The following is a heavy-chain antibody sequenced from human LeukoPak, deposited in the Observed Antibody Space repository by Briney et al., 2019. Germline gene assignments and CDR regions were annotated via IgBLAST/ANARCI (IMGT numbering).Heavy chain of an antibody. Sequence: GGSLRLSCAASGFTFSSYWMSWVRQAPGKGLEWVANIKQDGSEKYYVDSVKGRFTISRDNAKNSLYLQMNSLRAEDTAVYYCARGSGSYFYYFDYWGQGTLVTVSS. V-gene: IGHV3-7*01. CDR2: IKQDGSEK. CDR1: GFTFSSYW. CDR3: ARGSGSYFYYFDY. J-gene: IGHJ4*02. D-gene: IGHD1-26*01.